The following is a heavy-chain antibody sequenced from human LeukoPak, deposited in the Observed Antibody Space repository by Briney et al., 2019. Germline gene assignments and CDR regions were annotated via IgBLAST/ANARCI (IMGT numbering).Heavy chain of an antibody. CDR1: GFTFSSYS. Sequence: GGSLRLSCAASGFTFSSYSMNWVRQAPGKGLEWVSSISSSSSYIYYADSVKGRFTISRDNSKNTLYLQMNSLRAEDTAVYYCARGGYYYGHQAPEYFQHWGQGTLVTVSS. CDR3: ARGGYYYGHQAPEYFQH. D-gene: IGHD3-10*01. CDR2: ISSSSSYI. J-gene: IGHJ1*01. V-gene: IGHV3-21*01.